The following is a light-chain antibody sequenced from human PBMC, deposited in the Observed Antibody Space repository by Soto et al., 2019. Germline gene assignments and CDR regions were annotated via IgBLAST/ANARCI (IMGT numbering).Light chain of an antibody. J-gene: IGLJ2*01. V-gene: IGLV1-40*01. Sequence: QSVLTQPPSVSGAPGQRVTISCTGSSSNIGAGYDVHWYQQLPGTAPKLLIYGNSNRPSGVPDRFSGSKYGTSASLAITGLQAEDEADYYCQSYDISLSAYVVFGGGTKLTVL. CDR2: GNS. CDR1: SSNIGAGYD. CDR3: QSYDISLSAYVV.